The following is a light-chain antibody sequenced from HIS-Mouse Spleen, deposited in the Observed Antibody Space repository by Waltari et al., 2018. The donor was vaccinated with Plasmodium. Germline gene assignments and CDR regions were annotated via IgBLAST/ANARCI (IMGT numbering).Light chain of an antibody. CDR3: QQYNNWSFT. Sequence: EIVMTQSPATLSVSPGERATLPCRASQSGSSNLSWYQQKPGQAPRLLIYGASTRATGIPARFSGSGSGTEFTLTISSLQSEDFAVYYCQQYNNWSFTFGPGTKVDIK. CDR1: QSGSSN. J-gene: IGKJ3*01. CDR2: GAS. V-gene: IGKV3-15*01.